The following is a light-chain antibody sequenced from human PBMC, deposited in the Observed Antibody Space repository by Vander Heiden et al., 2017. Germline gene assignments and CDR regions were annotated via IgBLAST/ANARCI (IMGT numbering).Light chain of an antibody. V-gene: IGLV3-21*02. CDR3: QVWDSSSDHVV. Sequence: SYVLTQPPSVSVAPGQTARITCGGHNIGSKSVNWSQQKPGLAPVLVVYDDSDRPSGIPERFSGSNSGNTATLTISRVEAGDEADYYCQVWDSSSDHVVFGGGTKLTVL. CDR2: DDS. J-gene: IGLJ2*01. CDR1: NIGSKS.